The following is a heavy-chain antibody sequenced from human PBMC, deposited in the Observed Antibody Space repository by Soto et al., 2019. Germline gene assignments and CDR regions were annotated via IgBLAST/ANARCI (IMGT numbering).Heavy chain of an antibody. CDR3: ARTTAVPNTLRSRYFFDY. CDR1: GDSISSSY. D-gene: IGHD4-17*01. Sequence: ASETLSLTCSVSGDSISSSYWSWIRQPPGKRLEWIGYVYYSGTTNYNPSLKSRVTISVDLSKNQFSLRLSSVTTADTALYYCARTTAVPNTLRSRYFFDYWGQGTLVTVSS. V-gene: IGHV4-59*01. CDR2: VYYSGTT. J-gene: IGHJ4*02.